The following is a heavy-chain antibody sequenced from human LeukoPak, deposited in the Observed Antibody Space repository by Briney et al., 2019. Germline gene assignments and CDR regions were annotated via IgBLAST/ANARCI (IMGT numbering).Heavy chain of an antibody. V-gene: IGHV1-18*01. CDR2: ISAHNGKA. Sequence: GASVKVSCKASDYTFITNGIHWVRQAPGQGPEWMGWISAHNGKANYAQKLQGRVTMTTDTSRSTVYMELRSLRSDDTAVYYCMRESDLGWLPFDYWGQGTLVTVSS. CDR1: DYTFITNG. J-gene: IGHJ4*02. CDR3: MRESDLGWLPFDY. D-gene: IGHD3/OR15-3a*01.